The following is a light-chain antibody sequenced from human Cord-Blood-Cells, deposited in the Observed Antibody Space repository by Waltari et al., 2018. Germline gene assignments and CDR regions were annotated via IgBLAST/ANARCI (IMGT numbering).Light chain of an antibody. CDR3: CSYAGSYV. CDR2: DVS. Sequence: QSALTQPRSVSGSPGQSVTISCPGTSSHVGGDTYVSWYQQHPGKAPKLMIYDVSKRPSGVPDRFSGSKSGNTASLTISGLQAEDEADYYCCSYAGSYVFGTGTKVTVL. V-gene: IGLV2-11*01. J-gene: IGLJ1*01. CDR1: SSHVGGDTY.